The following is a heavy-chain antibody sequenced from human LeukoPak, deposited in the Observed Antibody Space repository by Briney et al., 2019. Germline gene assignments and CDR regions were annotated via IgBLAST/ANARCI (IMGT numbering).Heavy chain of an antibody. CDR3: ARGHRVSYYYDTRGPLYFDY. CDR2: INHSGST. D-gene: IGHD3-22*01. Sequence: PSETLSLTCAVYGGSFSGYYWSWIRQPPGKGLEWIGEINHSGSTKYNPSLKSRVTISVDTSKNQFSLKLGSVTAADTAVYYCARGHRVSYYYDTRGPLYFDYWGQGTLVTVSS. V-gene: IGHV4-34*01. CDR1: GGSFSGYY. J-gene: IGHJ4*02.